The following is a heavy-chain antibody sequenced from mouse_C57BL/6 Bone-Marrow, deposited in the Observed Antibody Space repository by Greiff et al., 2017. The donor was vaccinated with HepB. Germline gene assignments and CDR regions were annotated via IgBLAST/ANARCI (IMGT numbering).Heavy chain of an antibody. D-gene: IGHD2-5*01. CDR2: INPGSGGT. CDR1: GYAFTNYL. CDR3: ARGYYSNYVSWFAY. V-gene: IGHV1-54*01. J-gene: IGHJ3*01. Sequence: VKLQQSGAELVRPGTSVKVSCKASGYAFTNYLIEWVKQRPGQGLEWIGVINPGSGGTNYNEKFKGKATLTADKSSSTAYMQLSSLTSEDSAVYFCARGYYSNYVSWFAYWGQGTLVTVSA.